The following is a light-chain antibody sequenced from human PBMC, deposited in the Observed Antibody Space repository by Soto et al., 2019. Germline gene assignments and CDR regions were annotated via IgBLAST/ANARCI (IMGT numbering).Light chain of an antibody. CDR2: NNN. V-gene: IGLV1-44*01. CDR3: AAWDDSLYGHV. Sequence: QSVLTQPPSASGTPGQRVTISCSGGSSNIGTNAVNWYQQLPGTAPKLLIYNNNQRPSGVPDRFSGSKSGTSASLAISGLQSEDEADYYSAAWDDSLYGHVFGTVTKVTVL. CDR1: SSNIGTNA. J-gene: IGLJ1*01.